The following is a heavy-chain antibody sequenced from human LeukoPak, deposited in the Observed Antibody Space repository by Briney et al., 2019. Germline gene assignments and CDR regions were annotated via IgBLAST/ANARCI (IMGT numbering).Heavy chain of an antibody. Sequence: ASVKVSCKASGYIFTSYGITWVRQAPGQGLEWMGWISAYNGNTNYAQNLQGRVTMTTDTSTSTAYMELRSLRSDDTAVYYCTRATPYDSSGYYYLYYYGMDVWGQGTTVTVSS. CDR2: ISAYNGNT. V-gene: IGHV1-18*01. CDR1: GYIFTSYG. CDR3: TRATPYDSSGYYYLYYYGMDV. J-gene: IGHJ6*02. D-gene: IGHD3-22*01.